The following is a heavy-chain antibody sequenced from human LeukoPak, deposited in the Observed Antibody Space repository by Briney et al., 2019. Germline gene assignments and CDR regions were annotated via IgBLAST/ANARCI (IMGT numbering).Heavy chain of an antibody. CDR3: AKDLEQSYSGWSTSYDA. CDR1: GFTFSSYA. Sequence: PGGSLRLSCAASGFTFSSYAMSWVRQVPGKRLEWVSAISSGAGTTGYADSVKGRFTMSRVNSKSTIYLQMNSLRAEDTAIYYCAKDLEQSYSGWSTSYDAWGQGTLVTVSS. V-gene: IGHV3-23*01. D-gene: IGHD6-19*01. CDR2: ISSGAGTT. J-gene: IGHJ5*02.